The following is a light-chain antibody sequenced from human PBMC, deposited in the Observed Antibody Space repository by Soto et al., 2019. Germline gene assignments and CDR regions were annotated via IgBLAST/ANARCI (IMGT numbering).Light chain of an antibody. Sequence: DNQMTQSPSTLSASVGDRVTITCRASQSIGYWLAWYQQKPGKAPKVLIYKASSLESGVPSRFSGSGSGTEFTLTISSLQPDDFATHYCQQYNTYSAWPFGQGTKVEIK. CDR2: KAS. J-gene: IGKJ1*01. CDR3: QQYNTYSAWP. CDR1: QSIGYW. V-gene: IGKV1-5*03.